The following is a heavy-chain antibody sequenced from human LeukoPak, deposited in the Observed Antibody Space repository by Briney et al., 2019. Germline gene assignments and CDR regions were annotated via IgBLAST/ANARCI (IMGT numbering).Heavy chain of an antibody. Sequence: SQTLSLTCTVSGGSISSGSYYWSWIRQPAGKGLEWIGRIYTSGSTNYNPSLKSRVTMSVDTSKNQFSLKLGSVTAADTAVYYCARSPGRYGDFDYWGQGTLVTVSS. CDR2: IYTSGST. CDR3: ARSPGRYGDFDY. CDR1: GGSISSGSYY. D-gene: IGHD4-17*01. J-gene: IGHJ4*02. V-gene: IGHV4-61*02.